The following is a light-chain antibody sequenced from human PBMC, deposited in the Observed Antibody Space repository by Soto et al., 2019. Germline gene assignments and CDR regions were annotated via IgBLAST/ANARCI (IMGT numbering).Light chain of an antibody. CDR1: SSDIGGFDY. CDR2: EVI. V-gene: IGLV2-14*01. CDR3: ISYTSTNTLVV. Sequence: QSALTQPASVSGSPGQSISISCTGTSSDIGGFDYVSWYQHHPDKAPKLIIFEVINRPSGVSNRFSGSKSGNTASLTISGLQAEDEADYYCISYTSTNTLVVFGGGTKLTVL. J-gene: IGLJ2*01.